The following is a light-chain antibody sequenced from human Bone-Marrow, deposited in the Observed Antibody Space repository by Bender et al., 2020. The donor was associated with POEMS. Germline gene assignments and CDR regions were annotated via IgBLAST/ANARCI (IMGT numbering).Light chain of an antibody. CDR3: VAWDDSLNGQV. Sequence: QSVLTQPPSASGTPGQSVIISCSGTDSNFGGNNVNWYQHLPGSAPRLVVYSNYQRPSGVPARFSGSKSGTSASLAISGLQSEDEADYYCVAWDDSLNGQVYGGDNKLSVL. CDR1: DSNFGGNN. J-gene: IGLJ2*01. V-gene: IGLV1-44*01. CDR2: SNY.